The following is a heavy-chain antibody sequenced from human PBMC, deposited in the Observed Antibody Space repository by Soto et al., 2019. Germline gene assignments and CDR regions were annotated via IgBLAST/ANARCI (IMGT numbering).Heavy chain of an antibody. CDR1: GYTFTSYY. Sequence: QVQLVQSGAEVKKPGASVKVSCKASGYTFTSYYMHWVRQAPGQGLEWMVLINPSGGSTSYAQKFQCGVTMTRDTSPSTVDMELSSLRSEDTAVYYCARGAPDLAARPQGHNGFDPWGQGTLVTVSS. D-gene: IGHD6-6*01. CDR3: ARGAPDLAARPQGHNGFDP. V-gene: IGHV1-46*01. CDR2: INPSGGST. J-gene: IGHJ5*02.